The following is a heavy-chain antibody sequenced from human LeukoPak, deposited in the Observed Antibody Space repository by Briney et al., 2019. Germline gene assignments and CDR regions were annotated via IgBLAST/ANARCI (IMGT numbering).Heavy chain of an antibody. Sequence: GGSLRLSCAASGFTFSAFGMSWVRQAPGKGLEWVSSISGRGDGTDHAESVKGRFTASRENFKNTVFLQMNSLRVEDTAVYYCAKDYYYDSSGYYSGGAFDVWGQGTMVTVSS. CDR1: GFTFSAFG. CDR3: AKDYYYDSSGYYSGGAFDV. CDR2: ISGRGDGT. J-gene: IGHJ3*01. V-gene: IGHV3-23*01. D-gene: IGHD3-22*01.